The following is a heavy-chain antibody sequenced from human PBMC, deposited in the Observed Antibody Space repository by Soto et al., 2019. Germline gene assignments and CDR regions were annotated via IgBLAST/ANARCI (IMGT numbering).Heavy chain of an antibody. D-gene: IGHD2-15*01. CDR1: GYTFTDYA. CDR3: AREGAHYTPLDH. V-gene: IGHV1-3*01. Sequence: GASVKVTCKASGYTFTDYAIYWVLQAPGQGLEWMGWINVGNGNTGYSRKFQGRVTNARDMSASTAYIEVTSLTSEDSAIYYCAREGAHYTPLDHWGQGTLVTVS. J-gene: IGHJ4*02. CDR2: INVGNGNT.